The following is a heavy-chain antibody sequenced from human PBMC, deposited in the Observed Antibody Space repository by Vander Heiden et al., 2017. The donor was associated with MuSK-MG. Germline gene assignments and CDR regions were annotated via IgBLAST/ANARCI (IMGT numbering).Heavy chain of an antibody. Sequence: QVQLQESGPGLVKPSETLFLTRSVYGGPISSSYWSWTRNPPGQGLECIGYIYFSGNTNYNPSLKSRVTISGDTSENQFSLKLNSVTAADTAVYYCARQPPNWGKGYYFDYWGQGTLVTVSS. V-gene: IGHV4-59*01. D-gene: IGHD7-27*01. CDR2: IYFSGNT. J-gene: IGHJ4*02. CDR3: ARQPPNWGKGYYFDY. CDR1: GGPISSSY.